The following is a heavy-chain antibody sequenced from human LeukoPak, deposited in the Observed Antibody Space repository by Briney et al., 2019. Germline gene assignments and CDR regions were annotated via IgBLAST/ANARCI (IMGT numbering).Heavy chain of an antibody. Sequence: LQTLSLTRTLSGGAISSYYWSWIRQPPGKGLEWIGYIYYSGSTNYNPSLKSRVTISVDTSKNQFSLKLSSVTAADTAVYYCARVRFLEWLPDACDIWGQGTMVSVSS. CDR3: ARVRFLEWLPDACDI. V-gene: IGHV4-59*01. CDR2: IYYSGST. D-gene: IGHD3-3*01. J-gene: IGHJ3*02. CDR1: GGAISSYY.